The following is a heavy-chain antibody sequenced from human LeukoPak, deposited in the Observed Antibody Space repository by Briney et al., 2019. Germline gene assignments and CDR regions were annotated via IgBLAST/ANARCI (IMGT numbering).Heavy chain of an antibody. CDR1: GYTFTGYY. Sequence: GASVKVSCKASGYTFTGYYMHWVRQAPGQGLEWMGWINPNSGGTNYAQKFQGRVTMTGDTSISTAYMELSRLRSDDTAVYYCARVSTVTSLDWFDPWGQGTLVTVSS. J-gene: IGHJ5*02. D-gene: IGHD4-17*01. CDR3: ARVSTVTSLDWFDP. CDR2: INPNSGGT. V-gene: IGHV1-2*02.